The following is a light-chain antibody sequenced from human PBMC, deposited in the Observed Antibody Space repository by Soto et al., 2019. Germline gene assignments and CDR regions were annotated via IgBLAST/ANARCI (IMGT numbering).Light chain of an antibody. CDR2: GVS. V-gene: IGKV3-20*01. J-gene: IGKJ1*01. CDR3: YQYGSTPPT. Sequence: EIVLTQSPGTLSFSPGERATLSCRASQSVSSSYLAWYQQKPGQAPRLLIWGVSNRATGIPDRFSGSGSGTDFTLTISRLEPEDFVVFYCYQYGSTPPTFGQGIKVDIK. CDR1: QSVSSSY.